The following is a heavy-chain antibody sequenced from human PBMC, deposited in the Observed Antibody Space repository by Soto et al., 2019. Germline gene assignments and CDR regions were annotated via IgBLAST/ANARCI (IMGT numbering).Heavy chain of an antibody. Sequence: EVQLVESGGGLVQPGGSLRLSCAASGFTFSSYWMSWVRQAPGKGLEWVANIKQDGSEKYYVDSVKGRFTISRDNAKNSLYLQMNSLRAEDTAVYYCAREYSGYPSHVAFDIWGQGTMVTVSS. CDR3: AREYSGYPSHVAFDI. CDR1: GFTFSSYW. V-gene: IGHV3-7*01. J-gene: IGHJ3*02. CDR2: IKQDGSEK. D-gene: IGHD5-12*01.